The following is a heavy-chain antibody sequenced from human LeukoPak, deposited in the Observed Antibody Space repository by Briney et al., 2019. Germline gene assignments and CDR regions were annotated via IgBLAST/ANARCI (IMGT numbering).Heavy chain of an antibody. D-gene: IGHD2-15*01. CDR3: ARDDGTYCSGGSCYLFSENYYYYGMDV. J-gene: IGHJ6*02. CDR1: GFTFSSYE. V-gene: IGHV3-48*03. CDR2: ISSSGSTI. Sequence: GGSLRLSCAASGFTFSSYEMNRVRQAPGKGLEWVSYISSSGSTIYYADSVKGRFTISRDNAKNSLYLQMNSLRAEDTAVYYCARDDGTYCSGGSCYLFSENYYYYGMDVWGQGTTVTVSS.